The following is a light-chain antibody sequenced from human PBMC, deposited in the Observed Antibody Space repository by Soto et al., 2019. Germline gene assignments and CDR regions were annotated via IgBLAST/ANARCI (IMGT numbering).Light chain of an antibody. CDR3: QQYYSTPPWT. J-gene: IGKJ1*01. CDR2: WAS. V-gene: IGKV4-1*01. CDR1: QSVLYSSNNKNY. Sequence: DILMTQSPDFLAVSLGERATINCKSSQSVLYSSNNKNYLAWYQQKPGQPPKLLIYWASTRESGVPDRFSGSGSGTDFTLTISSLQAEDVAVYYCQQYYSTPPWTFGQGTKVDNK.